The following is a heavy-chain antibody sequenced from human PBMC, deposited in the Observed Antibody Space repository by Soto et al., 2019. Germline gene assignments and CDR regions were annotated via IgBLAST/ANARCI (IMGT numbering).Heavy chain of an antibody. CDR3: ARNDDYRKFDY. D-gene: IGHD4-4*01. V-gene: IGHV4-39*01. Sequence: SETLSLTCTVSGGSISSSRYYWGWIRQPPGKGLEWIGSIYYSGSTYYNPSLKSRVTISVDTSKNQFSLKLSSVTAADTAVYYCARNDDYRKFDYWGQGTLVTVSS. CDR2: IYYSGST. CDR1: GGSISSSRYY. J-gene: IGHJ4*02.